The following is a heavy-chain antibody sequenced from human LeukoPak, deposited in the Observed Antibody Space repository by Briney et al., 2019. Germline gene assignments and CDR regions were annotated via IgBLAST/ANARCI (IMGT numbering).Heavy chain of an antibody. V-gene: IGHV1-18*01. D-gene: IGHD3-9*01. Sequence: ASVTVSCKASGYTFTSYGISWVRQAPGQGLEWMGWISAYNGNTNYAQKLQGRVTMTTDTSTSTAYMELRSLRSDDTAVYYCARRAYDILPGYFQPNWSAPGGQETRVIVSS. CDR1: GYTFTSYG. CDR2: ISAYNGNT. J-gene: IGHJ5*02. CDR3: ARRAYDILPGYFQPNWSAP.